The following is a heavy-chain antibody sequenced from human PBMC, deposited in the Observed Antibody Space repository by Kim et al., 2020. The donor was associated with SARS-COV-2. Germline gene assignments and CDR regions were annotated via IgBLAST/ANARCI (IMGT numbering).Heavy chain of an antibody. CDR3: ARAGEGVLVHFDY. CDR2: VHHSGST. Sequence: SETLSLTCTVSGASIGSSGYYWGWIRQPPGKGLEWIGNVHHSGSTYYNPSLKSRLTISGDRSKNQFSLNLNSVTPADTAVYYCARAGEGVLVHFDYWSQG. J-gene: IGHJ4*02. CDR1: GASIGSSGYY. D-gene: IGHD2-8*02. V-gene: IGHV4-39*01.